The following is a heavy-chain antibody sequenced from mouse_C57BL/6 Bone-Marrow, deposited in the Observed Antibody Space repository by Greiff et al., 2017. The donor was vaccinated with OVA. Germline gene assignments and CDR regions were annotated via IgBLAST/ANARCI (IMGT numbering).Heavy chain of an antibody. CDR3: ARLKRDWFWYFDV. V-gene: IGHV3-8*01. Sequence: DVMLMESGPGLAKPSQTLSLTCSVTGYSITSDYWNWIRKFPGNKLEYMGYISYSGSTYYNPSLKSRISITRDTSKNQYYLQLNSVTTEDTATYYCARLKRDWFWYFDVWGTGTTVTVSS. CDR2: ISYSGST. D-gene: IGHD2-2*01. J-gene: IGHJ1*03. CDR1: GYSITSDY.